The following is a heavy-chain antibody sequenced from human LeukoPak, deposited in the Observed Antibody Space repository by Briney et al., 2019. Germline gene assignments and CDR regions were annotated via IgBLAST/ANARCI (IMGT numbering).Heavy chain of an antibody. CDR3: ARDRRGGGGSYFDY. CDR1: GFTFSSYG. V-gene: IGHV3-33*01. D-gene: IGHD1-26*01. J-gene: IGHJ4*02. Sequence: GGSLRLSCAASGFTFSSYGMHWVRQAPGKGLEWVAVIWYDGSNKYYADSVKGRFTISRDNSKNTLYLQMNRLRAEDTAVYYCARDRRGGGGSYFDYWGQGTQVTVSS. CDR2: IWYDGSNK.